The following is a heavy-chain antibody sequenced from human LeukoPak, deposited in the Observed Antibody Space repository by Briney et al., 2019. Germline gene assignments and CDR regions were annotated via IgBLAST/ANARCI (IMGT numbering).Heavy chain of an antibody. J-gene: IGHJ6*02. CDR2: IGTAGDI. CDR3: ARFVWFGEFRGMDV. Sequence: GGFLRLSCAASGFTFSSYDMHWVRQATGKGLEWVSAIGTAGDIYYPGSVKGRFTISRENAKNSLYLQMSSLRAGDTAVYYCARFVWFGEFRGMDVWGQGTTVTVSS. D-gene: IGHD3-10*01. CDR1: GFTFSSYD. V-gene: IGHV3-13*01.